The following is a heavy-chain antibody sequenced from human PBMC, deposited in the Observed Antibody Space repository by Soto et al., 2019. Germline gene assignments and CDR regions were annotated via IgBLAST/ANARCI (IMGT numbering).Heavy chain of an antibody. CDR2: INHSGST. Sequence: QVQLQQWGAGLLKPSETLSLTCAVCGGSFSGYYWTWIRQPPGTGLEWIGEINHSGSTNYNPSLKSRVTISVDPSKNQFSLKLTSVTAADTAVYYCARDKITGLFDYWGQGTLVTVSS. J-gene: IGHJ4*02. V-gene: IGHV4-34*01. D-gene: IGHD2-8*02. CDR1: GGSFSGYY. CDR3: ARDKITGLFDY.